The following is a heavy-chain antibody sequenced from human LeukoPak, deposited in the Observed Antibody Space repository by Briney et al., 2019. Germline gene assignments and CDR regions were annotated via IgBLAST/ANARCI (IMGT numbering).Heavy chain of an antibody. CDR1: GGSISSSSYY. V-gene: IGHV4-39*01. J-gene: IGHJ5*02. Sequence: PSETLSLTCTVSGGSISSSSYYWGWIRQPPGKGLEWIGSIYYSGSTYYNPSLKSRVTISVDTSKNQFPLKLSSVTAADTAVYYCARQARITIFGVANWFDPWGQGTLVTVSS. CDR3: ARQARITIFGVANWFDP. CDR2: IYYSGST. D-gene: IGHD3-3*01.